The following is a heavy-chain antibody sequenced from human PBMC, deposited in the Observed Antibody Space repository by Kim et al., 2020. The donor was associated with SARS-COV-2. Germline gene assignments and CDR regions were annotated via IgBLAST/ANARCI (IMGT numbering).Heavy chain of an antibody. CDR1: GFTFNSYG. J-gene: IGHJ6*02. D-gene: IGHD3-3*01. Sequence: GGSLRLSCAASGFTFNSYGMHWVRQAPGKGLEWVAVIWYDGSNKYYADSVKGRFTISRDNSKNTLYLQMNSLRAKDTAVYYCARDPRDNYDIWSGYANYYYYGMDVWGQGTTDTVPS. CDR3: ARDPRDNYDIWSGYANYYYYGMDV. V-gene: IGHV3-33*08. CDR2: IWYDGSNK.